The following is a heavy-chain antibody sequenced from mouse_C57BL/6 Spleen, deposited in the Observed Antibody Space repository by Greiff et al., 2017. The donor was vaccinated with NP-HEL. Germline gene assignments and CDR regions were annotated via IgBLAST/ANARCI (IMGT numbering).Heavy chain of an antibody. J-gene: IGHJ3*01. Sequence: VQLQQPGAELVMPGASVKLSCKASGYTFTSYWMHWVKQRPGQGLEWIGEIDPSDSYTNYNQKFKGKSTLTVDKSSSTAYMQLSSLTSEDSAVYYCARTNDYEGSFAYWGQGTLVTVSA. CDR1: GYTFTSYW. CDR3: ARTNDYEGSFAY. V-gene: IGHV1-69*01. D-gene: IGHD2-4*01. CDR2: IDPSDSYT.